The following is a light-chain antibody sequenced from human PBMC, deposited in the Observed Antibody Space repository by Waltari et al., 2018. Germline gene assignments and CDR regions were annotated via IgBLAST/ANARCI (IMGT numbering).Light chain of an antibody. J-gene: IGLJ2*01. Sequence: SYVLTQPPSVSLAPGQTATITCGGDNIGSKRVHWYQQKPGQAPVLVLYEYSDRPPGIPERFSGSNSGNTATLTISRVEAGDEADYSCQVWDSSSDHVVFGGGTKLTVL. CDR2: EYS. CDR3: QVWDSSSDHVV. CDR1: NIGSKR. V-gene: IGLV3-21*02.